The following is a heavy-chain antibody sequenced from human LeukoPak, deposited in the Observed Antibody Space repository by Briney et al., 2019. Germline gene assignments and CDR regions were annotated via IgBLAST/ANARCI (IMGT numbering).Heavy chain of an antibody. CDR1: GDSVNNW. V-gene: IGHV4/OR15-8*02. D-gene: IGHD4-17*01. CDR3: ARDVNFGETWAFDY. J-gene: IGHJ4*02. Sequence: SETMSLTCVVSGDSVNNWWTWVRQPPGKGLEWIGETHHTRGTNYKPSLRDRAAISMDKSRNQSSLKLTSVTAADTAVYYCARDVNFGETWAFDYWGQGILVTVSS. CDR2: THHTRGT.